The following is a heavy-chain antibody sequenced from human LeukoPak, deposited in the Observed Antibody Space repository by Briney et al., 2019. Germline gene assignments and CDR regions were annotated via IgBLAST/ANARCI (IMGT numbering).Heavy chain of an antibody. CDR3: ARHQWAAAGYYYYYGMDV. CDR1: GGSISSYY. D-gene: IGHD6-13*01. CDR2: IYCSGST. V-gene: IGHV4-59*08. Sequence: SETLSLTCTVSGGSISSYYWSWIRQPPGKGLEWIGYIYCSGSTNYNPSLKSRVTISVDTSKNQFSLKLSSVTAADTAVYYCARHQWAAAGYYYYYGMDVWGQGTTVTVSS. J-gene: IGHJ6*02.